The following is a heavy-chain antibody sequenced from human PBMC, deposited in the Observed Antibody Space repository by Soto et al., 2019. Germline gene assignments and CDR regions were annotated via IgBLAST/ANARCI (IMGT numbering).Heavy chain of an antibody. CDR2: INPSGGST. CDR1: GYTFTSYY. D-gene: IGHD3-22*01. CDR3: AREGGYYYDSSGSDAFDI. Sequence: ASVKVSCKASGYTFTSYYMHWVRQAPGQGLEWMGIINPSGGSTSYAQKFRGRVTMTRDTSTSTVYMELSSLRSEDTAVYYCAREGGYYYDSSGSDAFDIWGQGTMVTVSS. J-gene: IGHJ3*02. V-gene: IGHV1-46*01.